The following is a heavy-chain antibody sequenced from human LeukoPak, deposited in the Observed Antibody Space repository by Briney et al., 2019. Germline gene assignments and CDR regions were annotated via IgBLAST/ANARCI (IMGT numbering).Heavy chain of an antibody. CDR1: GFTVSNNY. CDR3: ARIVGATDDAFDI. CDR2: IYSGGST. Sequence: GGSLRLSCVVSGFTVSNNYMSWVRQAPRKGLEWVSLIYSGGSTYYADSVKGRFTISRDNSKNTVYLQMNSLRAEDTAVYYCARIVGATDDAFDIWGQGTMVTVSS. J-gene: IGHJ3*02. V-gene: IGHV3-53*01. D-gene: IGHD1-26*01.